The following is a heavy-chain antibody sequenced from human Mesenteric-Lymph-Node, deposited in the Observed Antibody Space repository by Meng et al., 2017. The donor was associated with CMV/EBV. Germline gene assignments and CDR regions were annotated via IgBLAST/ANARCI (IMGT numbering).Heavy chain of an antibody. Sequence: GGSLRLSCQGSGYRFTNYWIAWVRQMPGKGLEWMGIIYPDDSDTRYSPSFEGQVTISADKSTNTAYLQWTSLKASDTAMYYCARQFLSGWYQDYWGQGTLVTVSS. D-gene: IGHD6-19*01. CDR3: ARQFLSGWYQDY. CDR2: IYPDDSDT. V-gene: IGHV5-51*01. J-gene: IGHJ4*02. CDR1: GYRFTNYW.